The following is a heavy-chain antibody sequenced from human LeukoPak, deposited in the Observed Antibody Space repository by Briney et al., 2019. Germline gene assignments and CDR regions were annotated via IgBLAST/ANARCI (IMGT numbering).Heavy chain of an antibody. CDR2: ISSGSSTI. D-gene: IGHD3-10*01. CDR1: GFTFSSYS. CDR3: ARVTENYGSGRRHDYYYYYMDV. V-gene: IGHV3-48*01. J-gene: IGHJ6*03. Sequence: GGSLRLSCAASGFTFSSYSMNWVRQAPGKGLQWVSYISSGSSTIYSADSVKGRFTISRDNAKNSLYLQMNSLRAEDTAVYYCARVTENYGSGRRHDYYYYYMDVWGKGTTVTISS.